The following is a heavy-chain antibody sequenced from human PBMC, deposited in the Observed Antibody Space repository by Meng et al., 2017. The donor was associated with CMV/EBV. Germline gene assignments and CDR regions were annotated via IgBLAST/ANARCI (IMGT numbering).Heavy chain of an antibody. CDR2: ISSSSSNI. CDR3: ARDVYYYDSSGYYIDY. V-gene: IGHV3-21*04. CDR1: GFTFSSYS. Sequence: GESLKISCAASGFTFSSYSMNWVRQAPGKGLEWVSSISSSSSNIYYADSVKGRFTISRDNAKNSLYLQMNSLRAEDTAVYYCARDVYYYDSSGYYIDYWGQGTLVTVSS. D-gene: IGHD3-22*01. J-gene: IGHJ4*02.